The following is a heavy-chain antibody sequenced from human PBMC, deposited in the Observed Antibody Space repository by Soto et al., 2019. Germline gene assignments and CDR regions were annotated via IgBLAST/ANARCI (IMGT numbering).Heavy chain of an antibody. V-gene: IGHV3-30*18. D-gene: IGHD3-10*01. J-gene: IGHJ5*02. CDR3: AKDQARYYYGSPPGYWFDP. CDR2: ISYDGSNK. Sequence: GGSLRLSCAASGFTFSSYGMHWVRQAPGKGLEWVAVISYDGSNKYYADSVKGRFTISRDNSKNTLYLQMNSLRAEDTAVYYCAKDQARYYYGSPPGYWFDPWGQGTLVTVSS. CDR1: GFTFSSYG.